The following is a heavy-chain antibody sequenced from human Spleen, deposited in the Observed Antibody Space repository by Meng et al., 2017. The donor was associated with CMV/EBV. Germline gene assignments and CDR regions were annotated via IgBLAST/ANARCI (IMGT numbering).Heavy chain of an antibody. CDR3: ARVGRFTIFGVVSYAMDV. V-gene: IGHV3-48*03. D-gene: IGHD3-3*01. CDR2: ITSGGASV. CDR1: GFTFSSYE. J-gene: IGHJ6*02. Sequence: GESLKISCVASGFTFSSYEMNWVRQTPGKGLEWLSYITSGGASVFYSDSARGRFIISRDNAKNSLFLEMRSLGVEDTGVYYCARVGRFTIFGVVSYAMDVWGQGTTVTVSS.